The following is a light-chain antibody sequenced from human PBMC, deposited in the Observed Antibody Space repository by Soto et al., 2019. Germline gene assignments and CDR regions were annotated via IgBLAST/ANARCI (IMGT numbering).Light chain of an antibody. CDR2: EVT. V-gene: IGLV2-14*01. CDR3: SAYTNTDTLVV. Sequence: QSALTQPASVSGSPGQSITISCTGSSGDVGGYNYVSWYQQHPGKAPKLIIYEVTNRPSWVSNRFSASKSGNTASLTISGLQAEDAADYYCSAYTNTDTLVVFGTGTKLTVL. J-gene: IGLJ1*01. CDR1: SGDVGGYNY.